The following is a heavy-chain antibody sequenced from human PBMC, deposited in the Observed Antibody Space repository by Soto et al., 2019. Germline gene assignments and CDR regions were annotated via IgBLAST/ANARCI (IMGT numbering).Heavy chain of an antibody. CDR2: IVPIFGTT. CDR3: ARVEAVAGLYNYPGLDV. D-gene: IGHD6-19*01. J-gene: IGHJ6*02. CDR1: GGTFSNYA. Sequence: QVQLVQSGAEVKKPGSSVKVSCKVSGGTFSNYAIDWVRLAPGHGLEWMGGIVPIFGTTYYTQKFQGRATIIADESTPTAYLEMSSLRSEDTAIYYCARVEAVAGLYNYPGLDVWGQGTAVTVSS. V-gene: IGHV1-69*12.